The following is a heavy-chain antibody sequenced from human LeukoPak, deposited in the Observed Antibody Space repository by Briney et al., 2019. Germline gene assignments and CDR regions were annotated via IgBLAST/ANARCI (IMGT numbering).Heavy chain of an antibody. CDR1: GYTFTSYG. CDR2: ISAYNGNT. CDR3: ARDGSLPGIVGAAKPFDY. V-gene: IGHV1-18*01. Sequence: GASVKVSCKASGYTFTSYGISWVRQAPGQGLEWMGWISAYNGNTKNAQKLHGRATMTTDTSTSTAYMELRSLRSDDTAVYYCARDGSLPGIVGAAKPFDYWGQGTLVTVSS. J-gene: IGHJ4*02. D-gene: IGHD1-26*01.